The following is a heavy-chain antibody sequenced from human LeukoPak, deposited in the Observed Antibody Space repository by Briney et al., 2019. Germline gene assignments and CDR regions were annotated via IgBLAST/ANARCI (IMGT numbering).Heavy chain of an antibody. CDR1: GGSITGYY. J-gene: IGHJ3*02. D-gene: IGHD6-19*01. V-gene: IGHV4-59*08. Sequence: SETLSLTCTVSGGSITGYYWNWIRQPPGMRPGWVGYTSYSRSTIYNSSLKGRATMSIDTSKNQLYLNLTSVTAADTAVYYCAKLGHSDGWYLGAFDIWGQGTTVTVSS. CDR3: AKLGHSDGWYLGAFDI. CDR2: TSYSRST.